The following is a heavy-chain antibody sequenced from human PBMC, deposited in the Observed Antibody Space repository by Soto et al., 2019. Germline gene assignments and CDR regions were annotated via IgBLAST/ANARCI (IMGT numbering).Heavy chain of an antibody. CDR3: ARDSQGEPDSDLGTDYYHVMDV. J-gene: IGHJ6*04. V-gene: IGHV4-59*01. Sequence: SETLSLTCTASGGSISSYFWNWIRQPPGKGLEWIGNIAYSGGTKYNPSPESRVTISVDTSKNQLSLRPSYVTTADTAVYYCARDSQGEPDSDLGTDYYHVMDVWGKGTTVTVSS. CDR2: IAYSGGT. CDR1: GGSISSYF. D-gene: IGHD1-1*01.